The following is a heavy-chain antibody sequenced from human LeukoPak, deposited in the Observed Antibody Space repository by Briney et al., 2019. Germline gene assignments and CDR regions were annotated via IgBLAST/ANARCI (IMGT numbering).Heavy chain of an antibody. CDR1: GGSFSGYY. J-gene: IGHJ6*03. V-gene: IGHV4-34*01. CDR2: INHSGST. D-gene: IGHD3-3*01. CDR3: ARMSYDRTGEGRANLYYYYMAV. Sequence: SETLSLTCAVYGGSFSGYYWSWIRQPPGKGLEWIGEINHSGSTNYNPSLKSRVTISVDTSKNQFSLKLSSVTAADTAVYYCARMSYDRTGEGRANLYYYYMAVWGKGTTVTVSS.